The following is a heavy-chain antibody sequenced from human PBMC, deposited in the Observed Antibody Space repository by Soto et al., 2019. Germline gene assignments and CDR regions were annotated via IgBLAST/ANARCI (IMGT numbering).Heavy chain of an antibody. CDR3: ARDRNVVVPAAMLGYYYYGMDV. CDR1: GYTFTSYY. D-gene: IGHD2-2*01. Sequence: ASVKVSCKAAGYTFTSYYMRWVRQAHGQGLEWMGIINPSGGSTSYAQKFQGRVTMTRDTSTSTVYMELSSLRSEDTAVYYCARDRNVVVPAAMLGYYYYGMDVWGLGTTVTVSS. V-gene: IGHV1-46*01. CDR2: INPSGGST. J-gene: IGHJ6*02.